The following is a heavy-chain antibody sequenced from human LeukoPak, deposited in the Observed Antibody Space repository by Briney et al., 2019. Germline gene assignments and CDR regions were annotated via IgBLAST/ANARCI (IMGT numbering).Heavy chain of an antibody. V-gene: IGHV1-2*02. Sequence: GASVKVSCKASGYTFTGYYMHWVRQAPGQGPEWMGWINPNSGGTKYAQKFQGRVTMTRDTSISTAYMELSRLRSDDTAVYYCAREMTTELLGCFDPWGQGTLVTVSS. J-gene: IGHJ5*02. CDR3: AREMTTELLGCFDP. CDR1: GYTFTGYY. D-gene: IGHD4-17*01. CDR2: INPNSGGT.